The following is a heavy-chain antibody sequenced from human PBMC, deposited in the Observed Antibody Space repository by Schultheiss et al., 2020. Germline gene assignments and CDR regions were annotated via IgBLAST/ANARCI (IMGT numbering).Heavy chain of an antibody. CDR1: GGSFSGYY. CDR3: ARQGPTHYCSSTSCPVDY. J-gene: IGHJ4*02. V-gene: IGHV4-34*01. CDR2: INHSGNI. D-gene: IGHD2-2*01. Sequence: SETLSLTCAVYGGSFSGYYWSWIRQPPGKGLEWIGEINHSGNIIYNPSLKGRVTISADTSKNQFSLKLSSVTAADTAVYYCARQGPTHYCSSTSCPVDYWGQGTLVTVSS.